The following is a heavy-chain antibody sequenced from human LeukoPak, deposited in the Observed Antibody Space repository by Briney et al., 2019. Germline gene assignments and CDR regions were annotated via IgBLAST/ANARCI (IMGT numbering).Heavy chain of an antibody. CDR3: AREGCTGGTCYSPPY. D-gene: IGHD2-15*01. J-gene: IGHJ4*02. V-gene: IGHV1-2*02. CDR2: TNTNNGRT. Sequence: ASVTVSCMASGYTFTVYLIHWVRPAPGQGLEWMGRTNTNNGRTDYAQQFQDRVTMTRDTSISTAYMELSRLRSDDTAVYYCAREGCTGGTCYSPPYWGQGTLVTVSS. CDR1: GYTFTVYL.